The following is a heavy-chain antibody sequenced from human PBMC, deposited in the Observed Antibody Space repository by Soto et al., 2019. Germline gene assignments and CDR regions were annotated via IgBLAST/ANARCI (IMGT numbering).Heavy chain of an antibody. CDR2: IYYSGST. CDR1: GGSISSSSYY. D-gene: IGHD6-13*01. J-gene: IGHJ5*02. CDR3: ARRGEAARTFDP. Sequence: SETLSLTGTVSGGSISSSSYYWGWIRQPPGKGLEWIGSIYYSGSTYYNPSLKSRVTISVDTSKNQFSLKLSSVTAADTAVYYCARRGEAARTFDPWGQGTLVTVSS. V-gene: IGHV4-39*01.